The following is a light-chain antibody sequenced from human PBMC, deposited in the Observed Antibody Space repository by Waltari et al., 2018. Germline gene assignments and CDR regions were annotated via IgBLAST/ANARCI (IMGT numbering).Light chain of an antibody. CDR2: EGT. CDR1: SSDVNNDNF. V-gene: IGLV2-23*01. CDR3: CSYAGSVV. J-gene: IGLJ2*01. Sequence: QSALTQPASVSVSPVQSITISCTGISSDVNNDNFVFWYQQHPGKAPQLILYEGTKRPSGVSNRFSGSKSGNTASLTISGLQAEDEADYYCCSYAGSVVFGGGTKLTVL.